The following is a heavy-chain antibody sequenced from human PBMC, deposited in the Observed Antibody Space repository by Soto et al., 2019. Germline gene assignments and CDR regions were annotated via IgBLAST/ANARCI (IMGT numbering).Heavy chain of an antibody. CDR1: GGSISSYY. Sequence: QVQLQESGPGLVKPSETLSLTCTVSGGSISSYYWSWIRQPPGKGLEWIGYIYYSGSTNYNPSLKSRVTISVDTSKNKFSLKLSSVTAADTAVYYCARGKGDYWGQGTLVTVSS. CDR2: IYYSGST. CDR3: ARGKGDY. J-gene: IGHJ4*02. V-gene: IGHV4-59*01.